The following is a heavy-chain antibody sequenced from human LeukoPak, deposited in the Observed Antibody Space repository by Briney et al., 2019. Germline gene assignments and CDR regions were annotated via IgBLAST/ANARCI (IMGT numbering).Heavy chain of an antibody. CDR1: GFTFSSYA. CDR3: AKGGSSYSEMDY. CDR2: LSASGGLT. Sequence: GGSLRLSCAASGFTFSSYAMSWVRQAPGKGLEWVSGLSASGGLTYYSDSVKGRFTISRDNSKNTLYLQMNSLRADDTAVYYCAKGGSSYSEMDYWGQGTLVTVSS. J-gene: IGHJ4*02. D-gene: IGHD4-11*01. V-gene: IGHV3-23*01.